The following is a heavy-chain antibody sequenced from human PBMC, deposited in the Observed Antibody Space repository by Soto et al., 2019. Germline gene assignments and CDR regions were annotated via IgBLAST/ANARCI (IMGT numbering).Heavy chain of an antibody. CDR1: GFTFSSHG. Sequence: QVQLVESGGGVVQPGRSLRLSCAASGFTFSSHGMHWVSQAPGKGLDWVAVVLYDGSRIYYADSVEGLFTISRDNSENTLYLHMDSLRAEATSVYYCSRWYYGSGRDDGMDLWGKGTTVTVSS. J-gene: IGHJ6*04. D-gene: IGHD3-10*01. V-gene: IGHV3-33*01. CDR2: VLYDGSRI. CDR3: SRWYYGSGRDDGMDL.